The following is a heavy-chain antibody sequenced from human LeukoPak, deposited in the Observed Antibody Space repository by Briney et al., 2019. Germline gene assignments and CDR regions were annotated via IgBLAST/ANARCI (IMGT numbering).Heavy chain of an antibody. CDR2: IYYSGST. V-gene: IGHV4-39*01. Sequence: SETLSLTCTVCGGSISSSSYYWGWIRQPPGKGLEWIGSIYYSGSTYYNPSLKSRVTISVDTSKNQFSLKLSSVTAADTAVYYCVVIVVVTETVDYWGQGTLVTVSS. CDR1: GGSISSSSYY. CDR3: VVIVVVTETVDY. D-gene: IGHD2-21*02. J-gene: IGHJ4*02.